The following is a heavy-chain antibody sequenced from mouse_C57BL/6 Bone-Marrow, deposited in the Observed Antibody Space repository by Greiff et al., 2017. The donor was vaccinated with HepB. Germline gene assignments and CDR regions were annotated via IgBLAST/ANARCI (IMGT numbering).Heavy chain of an antibody. Sequence: VKLMESGPELVKPGASVKISCKASGYAFSSSWMNWVKQRPGKGLEWIGRIYPGDGDTNYNGKFKGKATLTADKSSSTAYMQLSSLTSEDSAVYFCARFSITPLWGQGTTLTVSS. CDR3: ARFSITPL. D-gene: IGHD1-1*01. J-gene: IGHJ2*01. V-gene: IGHV1-82*01. CDR2: IYPGDGDT. CDR1: GYAFSSSW.